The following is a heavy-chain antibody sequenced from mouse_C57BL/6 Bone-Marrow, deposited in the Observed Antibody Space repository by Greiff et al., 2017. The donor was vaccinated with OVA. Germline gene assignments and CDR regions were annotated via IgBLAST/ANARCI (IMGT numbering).Heavy chain of an antibody. J-gene: IGHJ1*03. V-gene: IGHV5-6*01. CDR1: GFTFSSYG. CDR2: ISSGGSYT. Sequence: EVQRVESGGDLVKPGGSLKLSCAASGFTFSSYGMSWVRQTPDKRLEWVATISSGGSYTYYPDSVKGRFTISRDNAKNTLYLQMSSLKSEDTAMYYCARHVLRYWYFDVWGTGTTVTVSS. D-gene: IGHD1-1*01. CDR3: ARHVLRYWYFDV.